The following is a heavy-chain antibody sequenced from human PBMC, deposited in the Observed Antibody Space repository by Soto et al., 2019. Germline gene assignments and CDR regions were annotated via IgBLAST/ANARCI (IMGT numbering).Heavy chain of an antibody. V-gene: IGHV3-64D*06. J-gene: IGHJ4*01. CDR3: VKQAHGLDGVAFDY. D-gene: IGHD2-15*01. Sequence: PGGSLRLSCSASGFIFSESTIYWVRQVPGKGLEAISAVSTSGRSTYYADSVKDRFTISRDNSKNTLFLQMGSLRPEDTAIYYCVKQAHGLDGVAFDYWGHGTQVTVSS. CDR1: GFIFSEST. CDR2: VSTSGRST.